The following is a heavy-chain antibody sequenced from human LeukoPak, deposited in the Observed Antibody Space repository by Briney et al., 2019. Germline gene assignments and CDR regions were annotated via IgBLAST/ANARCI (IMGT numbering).Heavy chain of an antibody. D-gene: IGHD3-10*01. V-gene: IGHV4-39*01. Sequence: SETLSLTCSVSGGSISSGTYYWGWIRQPPGKGLEWIGSIYYSGSTSYNPSLKSRVTMSVATYKNQFSLKLSSVSAADTAVYYCARAGRTLLWFGEPNLRRSVQFDYWGQGTLVTVSS. J-gene: IGHJ4*02. CDR2: IYYSGST. CDR3: ARAGRTLLWFGEPNLRRSVQFDY. CDR1: GGSISSGTYY.